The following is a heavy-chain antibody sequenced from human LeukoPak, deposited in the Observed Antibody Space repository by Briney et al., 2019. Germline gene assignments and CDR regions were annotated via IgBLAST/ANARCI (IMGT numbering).Heavy chain of an antibody. Sequence: SETLSLTCTVSGDSISSSYWSWIRQPPGKGLEWIGYIYYSGSTNYNPSLKSRVTISVDTSKNQFSLKLSSVTAADTAVYYCARDRHMYYDILTGYYSGGGFDIWGQGTMVTVSS. D-gene: IGHD3-9*01. CDR1: GDSISSSY. CDR3: ARDRHMYYDILTGYYSGGGFDI. V-gene: IGHV4-59*01. J-gene: IGHJ3*02. CDR2: IYYSGST.